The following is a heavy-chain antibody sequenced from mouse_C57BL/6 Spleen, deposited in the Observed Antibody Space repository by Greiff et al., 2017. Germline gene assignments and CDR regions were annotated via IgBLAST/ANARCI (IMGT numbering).Heavy chain of an antibody. V-gene: IGHV1-26*01. D-gene: IGHD3-2*02. Sequence: VQLQQSGPELVKPGASVKISCKASGYTFTDYYMNWVKQSHGKSLEWIGDINPNNGGTSYNQKFKGKATLTVDKSSSTAYMELRSLTSEDSAVYYCARPGNGYDSSGYDYAMDYWGQGTSVTVSS. CDR1: GYTFTDYY. CDR3: ARPGNGYDSSGYDYAMDY. CDR2: INPNNGGT. J-gene: IGHJ4*01.